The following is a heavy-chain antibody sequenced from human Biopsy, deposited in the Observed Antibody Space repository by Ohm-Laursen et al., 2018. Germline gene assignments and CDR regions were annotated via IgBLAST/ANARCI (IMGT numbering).Heavy chain of an antibody. V-gene: IGHV4-34*01. J-gene: IGHJ6*02. CDR3: VRGVDYYDPYHYYALDV. CDR1: GESFNGYY. Sequence: QTLSLTCAVYGESFNGYYWSWIRQTPGKGLEWIGEINHSGRTNYNPSLKSRVTISVDTSKSQFSLKVRSVTAADTAVYYCVRGVDYYDPYHYYALDVWGQGTTVTVSS. D-gene: IGHD3-22*01. CDR2: INHSGRT.